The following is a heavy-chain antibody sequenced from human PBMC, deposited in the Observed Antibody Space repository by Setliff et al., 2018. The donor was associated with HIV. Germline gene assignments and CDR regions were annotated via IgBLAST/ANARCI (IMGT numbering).Heavy chain of an antibody. CDR2: IYYSGST. Sequence: LSLTCTVSGDSISGAGFYWTWIRQLPGQGLEWIGSIYYSGSTYYNPSLKSRVTISLGTSRWQFSLTLNSVSAADTAVYFCAREAMYYYDTSGHPQGFDYWGQGTLVTVSS. CDR3: AREAMYYYDTSGHPQGFDY. CDR1: GDSISGAGFY. V-gene: IGHV4-31*03. J-gene: IGHJ4*02. D-gene: IGHD3-22*01.